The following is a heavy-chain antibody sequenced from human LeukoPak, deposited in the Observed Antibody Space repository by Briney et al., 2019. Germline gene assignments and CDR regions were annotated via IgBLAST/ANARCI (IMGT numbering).Heavy chain of an antibody. CDR2: IYYSGST. V-gene: IGHV4-39*01. J-gene: IGHJ4*02. CDR3: ARSEWFGELLSYYFDY. Sequence: PSETLSLTCTVSGGSISSSSYYWGWIRQPPGKGLEWIGSIYYSGSTYYNPSLKSRVTISVDTSKNQFSLKLSSVTAADTAVYYCARSEWFGELLSYYFDYWGQGTLVTVSS. D-gene: IGHD3-10*01. CDR1: GGSISSSSYY.